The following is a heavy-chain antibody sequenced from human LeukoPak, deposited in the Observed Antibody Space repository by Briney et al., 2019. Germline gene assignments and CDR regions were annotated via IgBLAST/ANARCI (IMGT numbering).Heavy chain of an antibody. Sequence: PGGSLRLSCTASGFTFGDYAMSWVRQAPGKGLEWVGFIRSKAYGGTTEYAASVKGRFTISRDDSKSIAYLQMNSLKTEDTAVYYCTRASYGDPTWDYYYYYMDVWGKGTTVTVSS. D-gene: IGHD4-17*01. CDR3: TRASYGDPTWDYYYYYMDV. CDR2: IRSKAYGGTT. CDR1: GFTFGDYA. J-gene: IGHJ6*03. V-gene: IGHV3-49*04.